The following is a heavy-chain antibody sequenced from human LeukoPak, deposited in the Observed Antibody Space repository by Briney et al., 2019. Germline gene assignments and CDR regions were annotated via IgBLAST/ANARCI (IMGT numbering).Heavy chain of an antibody. J-gene: IGHJ4*02. D-gene: IGHD3-22*01. Sequence: SETLSLTCTVSGNSFGDYYWSWIRQPAGKGLEWIGRIYTSGSTTYNPSLKSRVTMSVDTSKSQFSLKLSSVTAADTAVYYCARVHYYDNSGYWFFDYWGQGTLVTVSS. CDR2: IYTSGST. CDR1: GNSFGDYY. V-gene: IGHV4-4*07. CDR3: ARVHYYDNSGYWFFDY.